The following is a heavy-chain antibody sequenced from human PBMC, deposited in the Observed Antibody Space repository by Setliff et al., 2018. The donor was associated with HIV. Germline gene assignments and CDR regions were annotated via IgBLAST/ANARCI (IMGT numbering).Heavy chain of an antibody. Sequence: LETLSLTCTVSGDSIYSGKYYWGWIRQPPGKGLEWIATIFYSGNTYYNPSLKSRVTMSVDTSKNQFSLKLTSVTAADTAVYYCARGPNCGGDWCGRWGQGTLVTVSS. D-gene: IGHD2-21*01. CDR3: ARGPNCGGDWCGR. J-gene: IGHJ5*02. CDR1: GDSIYSGKYY. CDR2: IFYSGNT. V-gene: IGHV4-39*01.